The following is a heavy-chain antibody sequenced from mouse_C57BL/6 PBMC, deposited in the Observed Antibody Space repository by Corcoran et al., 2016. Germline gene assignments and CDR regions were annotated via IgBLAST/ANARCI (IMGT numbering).Heavy chain of an antibody. Sequence: EVQLQQSGPELVKPGASVKISCKASGYTFTDYYMNWVKQSHGKSLEWIGDINPNNGGTSYNQKFKGKATLTVDKSSSTDYMELRSLTSEDSAVYYCARNDYLYWYFDVWGTGTTVTVSS. J-gene: IGHJ1*03. D-gene: IGHD2-4*01. CDR3: ARNDYLYWYFDV. CDR2: INPNNGGT. V-gene: IGHV1-26*01. CDR1: GYTFTDYY.